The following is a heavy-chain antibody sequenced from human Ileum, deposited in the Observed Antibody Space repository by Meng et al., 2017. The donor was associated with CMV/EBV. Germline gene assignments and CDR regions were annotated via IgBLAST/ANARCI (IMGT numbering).Heavy chain of an antibody. Sequence: VHVQVAGQGLMMPSETLSLTCTVSGGSMNNSCGSWVRQPGGKGLGWIGRIYSSGSANYNPSFGDRVRVSIDTSKNQFSLKMYSVTAADTATYYCARECVGEGSSCQWDYWFDPWGQGILVTVSS. CDR1: GGSMNNSC. CDR2: IYSSGSA. J-gene: IGHJ5*02. CDR3: ARECVGEGSSCQWDYWFDP. D-gene: IGHD3-16*01. V-gene: IGHV4-4*07.